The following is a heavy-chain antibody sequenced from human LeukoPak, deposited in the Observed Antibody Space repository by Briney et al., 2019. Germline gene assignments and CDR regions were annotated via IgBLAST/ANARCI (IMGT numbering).Heavy chain of an antibody. CDR1: GFTFSAYD. J-gene: IGHJ4*02. CDR3: ASGQGSGWHGFDY. Sequence: GRSLRLSCAASGFTFSAYDMHWVRQAPGKGLEWVAVMSNDGSKKYYADSVKGRFTISRDNSKNSLYLQMNSLGPEDTAVYYCASGQGSGWHGFDYWGQGTLVTVSS. D-gene: IGHD6-19*01. V-gene: IGHV3-30*03. CDR2: MSNDGSKK.